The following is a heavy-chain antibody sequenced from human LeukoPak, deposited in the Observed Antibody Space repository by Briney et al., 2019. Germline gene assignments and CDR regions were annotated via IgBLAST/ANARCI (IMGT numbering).Heavy chain of an antibody. CDR3: AREEYSYGYGYYYYYGMDV. CDR2: IIPIFGTA. V-gene: IGHV1-69*01. CDR1: GGTFSSYA. D-gene: IGHD5-18*01. Sequence: SVKVSCKASGGTFSSYAISWVRQAPGQGLEWMGGIIPIFGTANYAQKFQGRVTITADESTSTAYMGLSSLRSEDTAVYYCAREEYSYGYGYYYYYGMDVWGQGTTVTVSS. J-gene: IGHJ6*02.